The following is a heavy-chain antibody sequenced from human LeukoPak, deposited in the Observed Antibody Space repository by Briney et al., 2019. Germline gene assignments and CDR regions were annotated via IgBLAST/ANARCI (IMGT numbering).Heavy chain of an antibody. V-gene: IGHV3-23*01. CDR3: APHPSSGYYAY. Sequence: GGSLRLSCAASGFTFSSYAMSWVCQAPGKGLEWVSAISGSGGSTYYADSVKGRFTISRDNSKNTLYLQMNSLRAEDTAVYYCAPHPSSGYYAYWGQGTLVTVSS. J-gene: IGHJ4*02. CDR2: ISGSGGST. D-gene: IGHD3-22*01. CDR1: GFTFSSYA.